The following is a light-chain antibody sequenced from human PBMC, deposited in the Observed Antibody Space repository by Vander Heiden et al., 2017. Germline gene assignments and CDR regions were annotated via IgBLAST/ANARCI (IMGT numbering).Light chain of an antibody. V-gene: IGKV3-20*01. J-gene: IGKJ2*01. CDR1: QSVSSNY. CDR3: QQYGSSPYT. Sequence: EIVLTQSPGTLSLSPGERATLSCRASQSVSSNYLAWYQQKPGQAPRLLIYGASSRATGIPDRVSGSGSGTGFTLTISRLEPEDFAVYYCQQYGSSPYTFGQGTKLEI. CDR2: GAS.